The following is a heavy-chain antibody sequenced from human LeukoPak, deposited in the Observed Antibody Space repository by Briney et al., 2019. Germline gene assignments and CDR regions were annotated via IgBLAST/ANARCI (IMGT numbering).Heavy chain of an antibody. CDR3: ARSGRGTYYYFDL. V-gene: IGHV1-18*01. CDR1: SYSFNRYG. Sequence: ASVKVSCKASSYSFNRYGISWVRQAPGQGLEWMGWISGYNGNTNYAQKFLSRVSMTADTSTSTAYMELRSLTSDDTAVYYCARSGRGTYYYFDLWGQGTLVTVSS. D-gene: IGHD5-12*01. J-gene: IGHJ4*02. CDR2: ISGYNGNT.